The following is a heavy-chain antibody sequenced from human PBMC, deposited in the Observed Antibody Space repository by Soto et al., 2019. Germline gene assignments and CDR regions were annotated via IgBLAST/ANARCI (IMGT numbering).Heavy chain of an antibody. D-gene: IGHD2-15*01. J-gene: IGHJ6*03. CDR2: IIPILGIA. V-gene: IGHV1-69*02. Sequence: ASVKVSCKASGGTFSSYTISWVRQAPGQGLEWMGRIIPILGIANYAQKFQGIVTITADKSTSTAYMELSSLRSEDTAVYYCARGPEEKYCSGGSCYSVDYYYYMDVWGKGTTVTVSS. CDR1: GGTFSSYT. CDR3: ARGPEEKYCSGGSCYSVDYYYYMDV.